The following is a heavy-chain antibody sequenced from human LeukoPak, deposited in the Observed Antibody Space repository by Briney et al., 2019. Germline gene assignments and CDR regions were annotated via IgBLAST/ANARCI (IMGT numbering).Heavy chain of an antibody. D-gene: IGHD3-22*01. CDR3: ARDRNPFMIVGEGFFDY. CDR1: GYTFTNYY. J-gene: IGHJ4*02. CDR2: INPSGGST. V-gene: IGHV1-46*01. Sequence: WASVKVSCKAAGYTFTNYYIHWVRQAPGQGLEWMGIINPSGGSTTYAQNFQGRVTMTRDTSTSTVYMELSSLRSEDTAVYYCARDRNPFMIVGEGFFDYWGQGTLVTVSS.